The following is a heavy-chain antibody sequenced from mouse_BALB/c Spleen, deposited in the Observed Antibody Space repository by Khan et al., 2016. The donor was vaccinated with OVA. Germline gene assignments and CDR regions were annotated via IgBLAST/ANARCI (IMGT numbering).Heavy chain of an antibody. Sequence: QVQLQQSGPGLVAPSQSLSITCTISGFSLTNYGIHWVRQPPGKGLEWLVLMWSDGSTTYNSALKSRLTISKDNSKSQVFLKMNSLQTDDTAMYFCDRQPYYHYNVMDYWGQGTSVTVSS. J-gene: IGHJ4*01. V-gene: IGHV2-6-1*01. CDR2: MWSDGST. D-gene: IGHD2-10*01. CDR1: GFSLTNYG. CDR3: DRQPYYHYNVMDY.